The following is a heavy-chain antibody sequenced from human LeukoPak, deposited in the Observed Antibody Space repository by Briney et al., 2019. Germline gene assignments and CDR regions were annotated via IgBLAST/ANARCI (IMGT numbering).Heavy chain of an antibody. D-gene: IGHD3-3*01. Sequence: SETLSLTCTVSGGSISSYYWSWIRQPPGKGLEWIGYIYYSGSTNYNPSLKSRVTISVDTSKNQFSLKLSSVTAADTAVYYCAKTIFGVVNYWGQGTLVTVSS. V-gene: IGHV4-59*01. J-gene: IGHJ4*02. CDR2: IYYSGST. CDR3: AKTIFGVVNY. CDR1: GGSISSYY.